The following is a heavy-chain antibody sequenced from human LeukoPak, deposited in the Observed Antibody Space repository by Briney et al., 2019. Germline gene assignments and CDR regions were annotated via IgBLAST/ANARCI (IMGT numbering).Heavy chain of an antibody. V-gene: IGHV1-58*02. CDR2: IVVGSGNT. J-gene: IGHJ4*02. Sequence: ASVKVSCKASGFTFTSSAMQWVRQARGQRLEWIGWIVVGSGNTNYAQKFQERVTITRDMSTSTAYMELSSLRSEDTAVYYCAAGGLGYSGYGVFDYWGQGTLVTVSS. CDR1: GFTFTSSA. CDR3: AAGGLGYSGYGVFDY. D-gene: IGHD5-12*01.